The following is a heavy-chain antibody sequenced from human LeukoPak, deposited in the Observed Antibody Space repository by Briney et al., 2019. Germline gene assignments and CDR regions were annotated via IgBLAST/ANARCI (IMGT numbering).Heavy chain of an antibody. CDR1: GLTFRSYG. CDR3: ANGGTYSSGP. D-gene: IGHD3-22*01. CDR2: IKPDGSAQ. J-gene: IGHJ5*02. Sequence: PGGSLRLSCAASGLTFRSYGMHWVRQAPGKGLEWVATIKPDGSAQYYVDSVKGRFTISRDNAKNSLFLQINSLRAEDTAVYYCANGGTYSSGPWGQGTLVTVSS. V-gene: IGHV3-7*01.